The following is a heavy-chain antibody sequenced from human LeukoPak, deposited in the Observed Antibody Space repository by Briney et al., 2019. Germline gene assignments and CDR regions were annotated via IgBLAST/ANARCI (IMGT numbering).Heavy chain of an antibody. Sequence: GGSLRLSCAASGFTFSSYAMSWVRQAPGKGLEWVSAISGSGGSTYYADSVKGRFTISRDNSKNTLYLQMNSLRAEDTAVYYCAKVPRDYYYDSSGKSGFDPWGQGTLVTVSS. CDR1: GFTFSSYA. CDR3: AKVPRDYYYDSSGKSGFDP. V-gene: IGHV3-23*01. CDR2: ISGSGGST. J-gene: IGHJ5*02. D-gene: IGHD3-22*01.